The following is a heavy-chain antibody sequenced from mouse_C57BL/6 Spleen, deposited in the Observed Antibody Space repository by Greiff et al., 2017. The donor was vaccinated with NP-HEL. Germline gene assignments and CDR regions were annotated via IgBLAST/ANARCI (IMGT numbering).Heavy chain of an antibody. D-gene: IGHD5-2*01. J-gene: IGHJ1*03. Sequence: QVQLQQPGAELVKPGASVKLSCKASGYTFTSYWMHWVKQRPGQGLEWIGRIHPSDGDTNYNQKFKGKATLTVDKSSSTAYMQLSSLTSEDSAVYYCEISRSEYLKWYFDDWGKGTTVTVSS. CDR2: IHPSDGDT. CDR1: GYTFTSYW. V-gene: IGHV1-74*01. CDR3: EISRSEYLKWYFDD.